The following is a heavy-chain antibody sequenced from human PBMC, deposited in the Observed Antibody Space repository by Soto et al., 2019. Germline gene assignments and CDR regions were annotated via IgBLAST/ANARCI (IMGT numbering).Heavy chain of an antibody. D-gene: IGHD1-1*01. CDR1: GGTFSSYT. V-gene: IGHV1-69*08. CDR2: IIPILGIA. J-gene: IGHJ6*03. Sequence: QVQLVQSGAEVKKPGSSVKVSCKASGGTFSSYTISWVRQAPGQGLEWMGRIIPILGIANYAQKFQGRVTITADKSTSTAYMERSSVRSEDTAVYYCARDRGDGNAYYEYYMDVLGKGTTVTVSS. CDR3: ARDRGDGNAYYEYYMDV.